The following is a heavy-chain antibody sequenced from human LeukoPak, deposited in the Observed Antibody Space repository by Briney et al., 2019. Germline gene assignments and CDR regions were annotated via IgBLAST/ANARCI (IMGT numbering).Heavy chain of an antibody. CDR2: IYYSGST. D-gene: IGHD3-10*01. CDR3: GAGKAPPRTDYYYYGMDV. V-gene: IGHV4-59*12. Sequence: SETLSLTCTVSGGSFSSYYWSWIRQPPGKGLEWIGYIYYSGSTNYNPSLKSRVTISVDTSKNQFSLKLSSVTAADTAVYYCGAGKAPPRTDYYYYGMDVWGQGTTVTVSS. J-gene: IGHJ6*02. CDR1: GGSFSSYY.